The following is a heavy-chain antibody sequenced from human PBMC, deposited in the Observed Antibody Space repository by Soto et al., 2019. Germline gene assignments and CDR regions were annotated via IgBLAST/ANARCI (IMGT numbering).Heavy chain of an antibody. CDR3: AVAKTTLYNWFDP. V-gene: IGHV4-59*08. J-gene: IGHJ5*02. Sequence: TSETLSLTCTVSGVSINSYYWSWIRQSPGKGLEWIGQIYYTGSTNYNPSLKSRVTISVDRSKNQFSLRLSSVTAADTAVYYCAVAKTTLYNWFDPWGQGTLVTVSS. D-gene: IGHD1-7*01. CDR1: GVSINSYY. CDR2: IYYTGST.